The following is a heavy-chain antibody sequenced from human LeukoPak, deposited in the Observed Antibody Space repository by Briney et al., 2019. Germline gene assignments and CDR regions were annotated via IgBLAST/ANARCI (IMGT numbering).Heavy chain of an antibody. CDR3: ARGGADGYGSYYYMDV. Sequence: SETLSLTCTVSGGSISSSSYYWGWIRQPPGKGLEWIGSMYYSGSTYHNPSLKSRVTISVDTSKNQFSLKLSSVTAADTAVYYCARGGADGYGSYYYMDVWGKGTTVTVSS. V-gene: IGHV4-39*07. D-gene: IGHD5-24*01. J-gene: IGHJ6*03. CDR2: MYYSGST. CDR1: GGSISSSSYY.